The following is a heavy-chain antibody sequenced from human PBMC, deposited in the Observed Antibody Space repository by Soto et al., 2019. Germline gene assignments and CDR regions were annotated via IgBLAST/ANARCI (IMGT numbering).Heavy chain of an antibody. CDR3: AREGSSSWYLDY. Sequence: GVSLRLSCAASGFTFSSYAMHWVRQAPGKGLEWVAVISYDGSNKYYADSVKGRFTISRDNSKNTLYLQMNSLRAEDTAVYYCAREGSSSWYLDYWGQGTLVTVSS. D-gene: IGHD6-13*01. V-gene: IGHV3-30-3*01. J-gene: IGHJ4*02. CDR2: ISYDGSNK. CDR1: GFTFSSYA.